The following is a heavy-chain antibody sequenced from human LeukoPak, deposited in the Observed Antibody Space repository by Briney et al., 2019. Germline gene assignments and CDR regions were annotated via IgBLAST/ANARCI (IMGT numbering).Heavy chain of an antibody. D-gene: IGHD3-3*01. J-gene: IGHJ4*02. CDR2: FEPEDGAT. V-gene: IGHV1-24*01. Sequence: ASVKVSCKVSGYRLSAVSMHWVRQAPGKGLVWMGGFEPEDGATIYAERIQGRITMTEDTSTDTAYMDLSRLTSEDTAVYYCMIDYFDWASSRSGNYFWGQGTLVTVSS. CDR3: MIDYFDWASSRSGNYF. CDR1: GYRLSAVS.